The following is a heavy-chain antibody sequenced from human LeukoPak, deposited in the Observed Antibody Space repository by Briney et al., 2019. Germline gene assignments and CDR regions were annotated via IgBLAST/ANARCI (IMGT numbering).Heavy chain of an antibody. Sequence: GESLKISCKGSGYSFSNYWIGWVRQRPGKGLEWMGIIHPGDSDTRHSPSFQGQVTISADKSLSTAFLQWGSLKASDTAMYYCARQYRVAGTPNFDYWGQGTLVTVSS. CDR1: GYSFSNYW. CDR2: IHPGDSDT. J-gene: IGHJ4*02. D-gene: IGHD6-19*01. V-gene: IGHV5-51*01. CDR3: ARQYRVAGTPNFDY.